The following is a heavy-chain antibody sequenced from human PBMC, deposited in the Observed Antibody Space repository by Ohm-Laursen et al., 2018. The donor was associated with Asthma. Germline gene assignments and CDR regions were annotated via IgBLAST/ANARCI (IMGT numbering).Heavy chain of an antibody. Sequence: SLRLSCAASGYTFSRYSIHWVRQIPAKGLAWVASISTASSFIYYADSVRGRFTTSRDNARNSVYLQMNSLRAEDTALYYCARIGPEWELPGREYSLHHWGEGTLVTVSS. J-gene: IGHJ1*01. CDR1: GYTFSRYS. CDR3: ARIGPEWELPGREYSLHH. CDR2: ISTASSFI. D-gene: IGHD1-26*01. V-gene: IGHV3-21*01.